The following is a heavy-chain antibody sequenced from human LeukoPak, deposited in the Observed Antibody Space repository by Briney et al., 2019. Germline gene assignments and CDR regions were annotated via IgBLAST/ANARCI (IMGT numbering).Heavy chain of an antibody. J-gene: IGHJ5*02. D-gene: IGHD3-10*01. Sequence: PGGSLRLSCAASGFMFSSYWMSWVRQAPEKGLEWVANIKEDGSEKYYVDSVKGRFTISRDNAKNSLYLQMNSLRAEDTAVYYCARDKDDYGSGNHWFDPWGQGTLVTVSS. V-gene: IGHV3-7*03. CDR3: ARDKDDYGSGNHWFDP. CDR1: GFMFSSYW. CDR2: IKEDGSEK.